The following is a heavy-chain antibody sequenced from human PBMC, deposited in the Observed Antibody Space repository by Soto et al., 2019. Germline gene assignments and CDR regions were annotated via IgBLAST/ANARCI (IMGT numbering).Heavy chain of an antibody. J-gene: IGHJ4*02. Sequence: WESLKISCKGSGYSFTNYWIGWVRQMPGKGLEWMGIIYPGDSNTRYSPSFQGQVAISADKSINTAYLQWSSLKASDTAMYYCARQGYCSNTACYTVDYWGQGTLVTVSS. CDR1: GYSFTNYW. V-gene: IGHV5-51*01. CDR2: IYPGDSNT. D-gene: IGHD2-2*02. CDR3: ARQGYCSNTACYTVDY.